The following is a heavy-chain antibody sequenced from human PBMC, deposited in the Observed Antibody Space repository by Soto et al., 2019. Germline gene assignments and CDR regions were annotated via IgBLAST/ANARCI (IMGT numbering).Heavy chain of an antibody. CDR3: ARDLSWGSNWYYYMDV. Sequence: EVQLVESGGGLVQPGGSLRLSCATSGFILSDCAMNLVRQSPGKGLEWVSYISSSSSVIDYADSVKGRFTVSRDNARNSLYRQMNSLRAEDTAVYYCARDLSWGSNWYYYMDVWGKGTTVTVSS. D-gene: IGHD7-27*01. J-gene: IGHJ6*03. CDR2: ISSSSSVI. V-gene: IGHV3-48*01. CDR1: GFILSDCA.